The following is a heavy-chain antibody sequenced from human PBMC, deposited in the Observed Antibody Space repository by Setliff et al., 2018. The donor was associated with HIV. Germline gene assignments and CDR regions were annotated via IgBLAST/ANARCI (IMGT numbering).Heavy chain of an antibody. Sequence: SETLSLTCTVSGGSISSGSYYWSWIRQPAGKGLEWVGSIYHDGSTYYNPSLKSRGTISADTSKNHFSLRLNSATAADTAVYYCARRDLTSAPTWGQGTLVTVSS. CDR1: GGSISSGSYY. J-gene: IGHJ5*02. V-gene: IGHV4-39*02. CDR2: IYHDGST. CDR3: ARRDLTSAPT. D-gene: IGHD3-10*01.